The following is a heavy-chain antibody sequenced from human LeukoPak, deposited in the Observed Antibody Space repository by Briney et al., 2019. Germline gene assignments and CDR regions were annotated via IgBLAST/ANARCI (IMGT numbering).Heavy chain of an antibody. V-gene: IGHV1-2*02. J-gene: IGHJ5*02. CDR2: INPNSGGT. CDR1: GYTFTGYY. Sequence: ASVKVSCKASGYTFTGYYMHWVRQAPEQGLEWMGWINPNSGGTNYAQKFQGRVTMTRDTSISTAYMELSRLRSDDTAVYYCARSPNGVVVVEQENWFDPWGQGTLVTVSS. CDR3: ARSPNGVVVVEQENWFDP. D-gene: IGHD2-2*01.